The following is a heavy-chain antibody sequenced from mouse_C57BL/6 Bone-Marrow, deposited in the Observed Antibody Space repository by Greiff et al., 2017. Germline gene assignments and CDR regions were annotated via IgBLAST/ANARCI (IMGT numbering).Heavy chain of an antibody. Sequence: EVKLVESGGDLVKPGGSLKLSCAASGFTFSSYGMSWVRQTPDKRLEWVATISSGGSYSYYPDSVKGRFTISRDNAKTTLYLQMSSLKSEDTAMYYCARRGTVGYAMDYWGQGTSVTVSS. CDR3: ARRGTVGYAMDY. V-gene: IGHV5-6*02. CDR2: ISSGGSYS. D-gene: IGHD1-1*01. CDR1: GFTFSSYG. J-gene: IGHJ4*01.